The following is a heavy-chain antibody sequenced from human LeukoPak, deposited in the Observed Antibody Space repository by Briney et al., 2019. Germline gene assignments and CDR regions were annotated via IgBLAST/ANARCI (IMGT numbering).Heavy chain of an antibody. Sequence: SETLSLTCTVSGDSMTTYYWSWIRQPPGEGLEWIGYIFYSGASNYNPSLKSRVTISIDTSKKQFSLKLNSVTAADTAVYYCARGAAGGDYWGQGTLVTVSS. V-gene: IGHV4-59*08. CDR1: GDSMTTYY. CDR2: IFYSGAS. J-gene: IGHJ4*02. D-gene: IGHD6-13*01. CDR3: ARGAAGGDY.